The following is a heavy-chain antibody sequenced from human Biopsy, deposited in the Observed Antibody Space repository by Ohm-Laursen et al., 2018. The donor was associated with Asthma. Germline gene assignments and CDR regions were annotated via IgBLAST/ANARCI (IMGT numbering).Heavy chain of an antibody. CDR3: ARVKDGYNFDY. D-gene: IGHD5-24*01. CDR2: IYHSGST. Sequence: QTLSLTCSVSGGSISSGGYSWSWIRQPPGKGLEWIGYIYHSGSTYYNPSLKSRVTISVDRSKNQFSLKLSSVTAADTAVYYCARVKDGYNFDYWGQGTLVTVSS. V-gene: IGHV4-30-2*01. CDR1: GGSISSGGYS. J-gene: IGHJ4*02.